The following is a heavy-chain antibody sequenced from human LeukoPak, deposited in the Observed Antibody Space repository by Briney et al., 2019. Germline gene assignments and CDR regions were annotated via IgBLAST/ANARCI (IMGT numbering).Heavy chain of an antibody. CDR3: ARDGIADDDSSGYYYYYYGMDV. CDR2: ISYDGSNK. D-gene: IGHD3-22*01. J-gene: IGHJ6*02. CDR1: GFTFSSYA. Sequence: PGGSLRLSCAASGFTFSSYAMHWVRQAPGKGLEWVAVISYDGSNKYYADSVKGRFTISRDNSKNTLYLQMNSLRADDAAVYYCARDGIADDDSSGYYYYYYGMDVWGQGATVTVSS. V-gene: IGHV3-30-3*01.